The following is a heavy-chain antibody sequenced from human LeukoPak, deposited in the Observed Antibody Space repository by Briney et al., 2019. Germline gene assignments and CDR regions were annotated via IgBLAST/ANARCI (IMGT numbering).Heavy chain of an antibody. CDR1: GGSISSYC. D-gene: IGHD6-19*01. V-gene: IGHV4-59*01. Sequence: SETLSLTCTVSGGSISSYCWSWIRQPPGKGLEWLGYIYYSGSTNYNPPLKSRVTISVDTSKNQFSLKLSSVTAADTAVYYCARVVPQWLAIDYWGQGTLVTVSS. J-gene: IGHJ4*02. CDR3: ARVVPQWLAIDY. CDR2: IYYSGST.